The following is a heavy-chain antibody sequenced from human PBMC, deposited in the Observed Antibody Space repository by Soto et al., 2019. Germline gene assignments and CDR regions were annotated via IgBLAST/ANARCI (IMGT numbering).Heavy chain of an antibody. CDR2: TYYGGNT. CDR1: GGSITYY. CDR3: ARHAVIPKLQYGMDV. Sequence: SDTLSLTCTVSGGSITYYWSWMRQPPGKTLEWIGYTYYGGNTLYNPSLESRVTISVDTSKNQFSLKLTSVTAADTAVYYCARHAVIPKLQYGMDVWGQGTTVTVSS. J-gene: IGHJ6*02. V-gene: IGHV4-59*07. D-gene: IGHD3-16*02.